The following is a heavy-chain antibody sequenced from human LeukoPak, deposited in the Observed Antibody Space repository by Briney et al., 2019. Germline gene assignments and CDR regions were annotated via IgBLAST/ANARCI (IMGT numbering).Heavy chain of an antibody. J-gene: IGHJ4*02. CDR3: AKGAGGSGSYYPYF. CDR2: IYPGDSDT. Sequence: GESLKISCKASGYSFITHWIAWVRQMPGKGLEWMGIIYPGDSDTKYSPSFQGQVTISADKSISTAYLQWSSLKASDTAMYYCAKGAGGSGSYYPYFWGQGTLVTVSS. D-gene: IGHD3-10*01. CDR1: GYSFITHW. V-gene: IGHV5-51*01.